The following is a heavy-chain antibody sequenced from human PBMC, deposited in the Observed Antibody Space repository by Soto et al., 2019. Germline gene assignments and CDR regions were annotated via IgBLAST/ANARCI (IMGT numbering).Heavy chain of an antibody. V-gene: IGHV1-69*01. CDR1: GGTFSSYA. D-gene: IGHD3-22*01. Sequence: QVQLVQSGAEVKKPGSSVQVSCKASGGTFSSYAISWVRQAPGQGLEWMGGIIPIFGTANYAQKFQGRVTITADESTSTAYMELSSLRSEDTAVYYCARVAADYYDSSGYYYTNYFDYWGQGTLVTVSS. CDR2: IIPIFGTA. J-gene: IGHJ4*02. CDR3: ARVAADYYDSSGYYYTNYFDY.